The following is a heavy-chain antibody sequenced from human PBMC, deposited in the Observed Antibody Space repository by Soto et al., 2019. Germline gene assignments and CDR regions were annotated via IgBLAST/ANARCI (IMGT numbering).Heavy chain of an antibody. Sequence: QVQLVASGGGVVQPGRSLSLSCEASGFSLSGHGLHWVRQAPGRGLDWVAVVTYDDTERHYPASVKGRFTITRDTSKNTFYLQMNSLRVEDTAMYYCAREKNSGYYRTVDSWGQGTLVIVSS. CDR3: AREKNSGYYRTVDS. CDR1: GFSLSGHG. D-gene: IGHD3-10*01. V-gene: IGHV3-30*03. J-gene: IGHJ4*02. CDR2: VTYDDTER.